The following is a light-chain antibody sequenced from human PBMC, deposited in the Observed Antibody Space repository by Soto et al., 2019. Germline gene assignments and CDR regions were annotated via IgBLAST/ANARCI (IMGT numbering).Light chain of an antibody. CDR3: QHYNDRPLT. Sequence: EILLTQSPCTLSLSPGERATLSCRASQSVSNNYLAWYQQKPGQAPSLFIYGASNRATGIPARFSGSGSGTEFTLTISSLQSEDFEVYSCQHYNDRPLTFGGGTKVDIK. CDR2: GAS. V-gene: IGKV3D-15*01. J-gene: IGKJ4*01. CDR1: QSVSNN.